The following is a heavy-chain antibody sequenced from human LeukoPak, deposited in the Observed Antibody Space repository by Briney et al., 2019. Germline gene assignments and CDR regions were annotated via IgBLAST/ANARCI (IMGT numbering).Heavy chain of an antibody. J-gene: IGHJ5*02. Sequence: PGGSLRLSCAASGFTFSSYWMSWVRQAPGKGLEGVANIKQDGSEKYYVDSVKGRFTISRDNAKNSLYLQMNSLRAEDTAVYYCARVEGSSSGWYVVSSWGQGTLVTVSS. CDR1: GFTFSSYW. CDR2: IKQDGSEK. V-gene: IGHV3-7*05. CDR3: ARVEGSSSGWYVVSS. D-gene: IGHD6-19*01.